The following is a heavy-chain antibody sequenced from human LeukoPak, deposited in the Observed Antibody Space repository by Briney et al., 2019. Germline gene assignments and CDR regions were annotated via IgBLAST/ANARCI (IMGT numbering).Heavy chain of an antibody. D-gene: IGHD1-14*01. CDR3: AREPGETDEGFEY. CDR2: IYYSGST. V-gene: IGHV4-61*01. J-gene: IGHJ4*02. CDR1: GGSVSSGSSY. Sequence: SETLSLTCTVSGGSVSSGSSYWNWIRQPPGKGLEWIGHIYYSGSTDYNPSLKSRVTISADTSKNQFSLKMTSVAAADTAVYYCAREPGETDEGFEYWGQGTLVTVSS.